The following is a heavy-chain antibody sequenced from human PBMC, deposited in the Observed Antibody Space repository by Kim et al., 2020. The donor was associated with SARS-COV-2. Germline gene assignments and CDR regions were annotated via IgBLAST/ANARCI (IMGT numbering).Heavy chain of an antibody. D-gene: IGHD4-17*01. Sequence: GGSLRLSCAASGFTFSSYWMSWVRQAPGKGLEWVANIKQDGSEKYYVDSVKCRFTISRDNAKNSLYLQMNSLRAEDTAVYYCARDMATVSLATNYYYYGIDVWGQGTTVTVSS. J-gene: IGHJ6*02. CDR3: ARDMATVSLATNYYYYGIDV. CDR1: GFTFSSYW. CDR2: IKQDGSEK. V-gene: IGHV3-7*01.